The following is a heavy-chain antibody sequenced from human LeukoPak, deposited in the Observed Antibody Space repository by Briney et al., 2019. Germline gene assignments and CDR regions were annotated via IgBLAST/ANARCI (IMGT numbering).Heavy chain of an antibody. CDR2: ISGSGGAT. CDR3: AKVRSGSGSYSTLDS. V-gene: IGHV3-23*01. D-gene: IGHD3-10*01. J-gene: IGHJ4*02. CDR1: GFTFSRDA. Sequence: GGSLRLSCAASGFTFSRDAMSWVRQAPGKGLEWVSSISGSGGATYYSDSVKGRFTISRDNSKNTVHLQMNSLRVEDTATYYCAKVRSGSGSYSTLDSWGQGTLVTVSS.